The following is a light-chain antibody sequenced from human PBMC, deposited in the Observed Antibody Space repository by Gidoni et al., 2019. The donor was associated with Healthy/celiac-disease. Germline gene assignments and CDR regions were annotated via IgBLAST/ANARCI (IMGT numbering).Light chain of an antibody. CDR1: QSVSSY. CDR2: DAS. CDR3: QQRSNWPLLT. Sequence: EIVLTQSPATLSLSPGERATLSCRASQSVSSYLAWYQQKPGPAPRLLIYDASNRATGIPARFSGSGSGTDFTLTISSLDPEDFAVYYCQQRSNWPLLTFGGGTKVEIK. V-gene: IGKV3-11*01. J-gene: IGKJ4*01.